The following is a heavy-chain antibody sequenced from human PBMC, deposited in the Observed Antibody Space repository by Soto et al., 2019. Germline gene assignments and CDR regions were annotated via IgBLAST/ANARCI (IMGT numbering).Heavy chain of an antibody. D-gene: IGHD5-12*01. J-gene: IGHJ6*02. Sequence: QVQLVESGGGVVQPGRSLRLSCAASGFTFSSYGMHWVRQAPGKGLEWVAVIWYDGSNKYYADSVKGRVTISRDNSKNTLYLQMNSLRAEDTAVYYCARDRALRVATSGMDVWGQGTTVTVSS. V-gene: IGHV3-33*01. CDR2: IWYDGSNK. CDR1: GFTFSSYG. CDR3: ARDRALRVATSGMDV.